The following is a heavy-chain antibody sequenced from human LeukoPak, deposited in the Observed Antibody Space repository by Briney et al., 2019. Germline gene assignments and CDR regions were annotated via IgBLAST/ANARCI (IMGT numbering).Heavy chain of an antibody. CDR1: GGSISSGGYS. Sequence: SETLSLTCAVSGGSISSGGYSWSWIRQPPGKGLEWIGYIYHSGSTYYNPSLKSRVTISVDTSKNQFSLKLSSVTAADTAVYYCARRIVGAIEYNWFDPWGQGTLVTVSS. V-gene: IGHV4-30-2*01. D-gene: IGHD1-26*01. CDR3: ARRIVGAIEYNWFDP. CDR2: IYHSGST. J-gene: IGHJ5*02.